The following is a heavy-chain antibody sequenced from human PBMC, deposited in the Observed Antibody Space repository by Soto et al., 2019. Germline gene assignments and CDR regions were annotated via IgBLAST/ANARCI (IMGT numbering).Heavy chain of an antibody. D-gene: IGHD6-19*01. CDR3: ARRSSGWFFDY. V-gene: IGHV3-23*01. CDR2: MSGSGDST. CDR1: GFTFSSYA. Sequence: EVQLLESGGGLVQPGGSLRLSCAASGFTFSSYAMSWVRQAPGKGLEWVSVMSGSGDSTYYADSVKGRFTLSRDNAKSTLYLQMTSLRAEDTAVYYCARRSSGWFFDYWGQGTLVTVSS. J-gene: IGHJ4*02.